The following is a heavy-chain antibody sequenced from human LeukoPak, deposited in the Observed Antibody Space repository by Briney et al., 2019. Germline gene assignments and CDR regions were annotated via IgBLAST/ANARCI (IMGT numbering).Heavy chain of an antibody. CDR1: GFTFSSYE. CDR2: ISSSGSTI. J-gene: IGHJ4*02. V-gene: IGHV3-48*03. CDR3: AKEATRGYSYGYRGLFDYFDY. D-gene: IGHD5-18*01. Sequence: PGGSLRLSCAASGFTFSSYEMNWVRQAPGKGLEWVSYISSSGSTIYYADSVKGRFTISRDNSKNTLYLQMNSLRAEDTAVYYCAKEATRGYSYGYRGLFDYFDYWGQGTLVTVSS.